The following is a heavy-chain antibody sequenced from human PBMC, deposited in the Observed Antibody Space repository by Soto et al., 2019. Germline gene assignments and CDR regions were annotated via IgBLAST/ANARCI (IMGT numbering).Heavy chain of an antibody. CDR1: GFTFDDYA. CDR3: GKDTKPGPPEPYSSGWYAVDY. D-gene: IGHD6-19*01. V-gene: IGHV3-9*01. CDR2: ISWNSGSI. J-gene: IGHJ4*02. Sequence: GGSLRLSCAASGFTFDDYAMHWVRQAPGKGLEWVSGISWNSGSIGYADSVKGRFTISRDNAKNSLYLQMNSLRAEDTALYYCGKDTKPGPPEPYSSGWYAVDYWGQGTLVTVSS.